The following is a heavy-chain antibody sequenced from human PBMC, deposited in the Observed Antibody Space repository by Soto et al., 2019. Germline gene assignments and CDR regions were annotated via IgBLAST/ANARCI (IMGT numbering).Heavy chain of an antibody. CDR3: ARMATYGTLNWFDP. J-gene: IGHJ5*02. Sequence: QVQLVQSGAEVQRPAASVKVSCRASGYAFGDYDISWVRQAPGQGLEWMGWMNPNSANTGYAQKFQGRVSMTRDMSISTAYMELSRLRPEDTAIYYCARMATYGTLNWFDPWGQGALVTVSS. CDR2: MNPNSANT. D-gene: IGHD1-1*01. CDR1: GYAFGDYD. V-gene: IGHV1-8*01.